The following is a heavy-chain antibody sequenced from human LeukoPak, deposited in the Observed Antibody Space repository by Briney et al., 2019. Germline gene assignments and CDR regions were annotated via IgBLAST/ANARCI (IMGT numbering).Heavy chain of an antibody. J-gene: IGHJ4*02. CDR1: GFTLSSYA. Sequence: PGGSLRLSCAASGFTLSSYAMSWVRQAPGKGLEWVSAISGNGGSTYYADSVKGRFTISRDNSKNTLHLQMNSLRAEDTAVYYCAKEEAEGHYSTFDFWGQGTLVTVSS. CDR3: AKEEAEGHYSTFDF. CDR2: ISGNGGST. D-gene: IGHD3-10*01. V-gene: IGHV3-23*01.